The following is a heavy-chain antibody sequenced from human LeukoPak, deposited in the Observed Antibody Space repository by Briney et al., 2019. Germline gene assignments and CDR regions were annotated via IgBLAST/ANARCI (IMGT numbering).Heavy chain of an antibody. CDR3: AHRKNYYDSSVFDN. D-gene: IGHD3-22*01. J-gene: IGHJ4*02. Sequence: SGPTLVNPTQTLTLTCTFSGVSLNTRGVGVGWIRQPPGRALEWLALIYWDDDRRYSPSLKSSLTITKDTPKNQVVLTMTKMDPVETATYFCAHRKNYYDSSVFDNWGQGTLVTVSS. CDR1: GVSLNTRGVG. V-gene: IGHV2-5*02. CDR2: IYWDDDR.